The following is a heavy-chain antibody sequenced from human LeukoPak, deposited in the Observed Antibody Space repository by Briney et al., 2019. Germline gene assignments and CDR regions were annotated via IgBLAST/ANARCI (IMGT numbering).Heavy chain of an antibody. D-gene: IGHD4-17*01. CDR3: ARGGLTTSWFDP. J-gene: IGHJ5*02. CDR1: GGSISSGGYS. Sequence: SETLSLTCAVSGGSISSGGYSWSWIRQPPGKGLEWIGYIYHSGSTYYNPSLKSRVTISVDRSKNQFSLKLSSVTAADTAVYYCARGGLTTSWFDPWGQGPWSPSPQ. V-gene: IGHV4-30-2*01. CDR2: IYHSGST.